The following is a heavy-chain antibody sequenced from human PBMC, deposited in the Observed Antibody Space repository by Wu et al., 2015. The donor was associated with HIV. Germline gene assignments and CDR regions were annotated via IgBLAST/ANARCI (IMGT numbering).Heavy chain of an antibody. J-gene: IGHJ4*02. Sequence: QVQLLQSGAEVKKPGASVKVSCKASGYTFSSYGINWVRQVPGQGLEWMGWISAYNDNTNFAQKLQGRVTMTTDTSTSTAYMELRSLSSDDTAVYYCARGANEIYDSSAYYDYVGQGTLVTVSS. CDR3: ARGANEIYDSSAYYDY. V-gene: IGHV1-18*01. D-gene: IGHD3-22*01. CDR2: ISAYNDNT. CDR1: GYTFSSYG.